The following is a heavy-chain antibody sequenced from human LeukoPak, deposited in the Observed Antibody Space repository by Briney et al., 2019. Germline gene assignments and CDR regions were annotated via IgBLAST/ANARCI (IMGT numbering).Heavy chain of an antibody. D-gene: IGHD5-12*01. J-gene: IGHJ4*02. CDR3: ARRELVATIPATDY. V-gene: IGHV1-18*01. Sequence: GASVKVSCKASGYTFTSYGISWVRQAPRQGLEWMGWISAYNGNTNYAQKLQGRVTMTTDTSTSTAYMELRSLRSDDTAVYYCARRELVATIPATDYWGQGTLVTVSS. CDR1: GYTFTSYG. CDR2: ISAYNGNT.